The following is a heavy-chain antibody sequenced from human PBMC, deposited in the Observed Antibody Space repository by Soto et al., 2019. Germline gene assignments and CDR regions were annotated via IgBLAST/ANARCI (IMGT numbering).Heavy chain of an antibody. D-gene: IGHD2-15*01. CDR2: IIPIFTRT. CDR3: ARDVVRSTAGDS. Sequence: SVKVSCKASGGTFSTSSFVWVRQGPGQGLEWMGGIIPIFTRTNFAQKFQGRVTFSADESTRTTYMELRSLTSEDTALYYCARDVVRSTAGDSWGQGTLGNVFS. J-gene: IGHJ4*02. CDR1: GGTFSTSS. V-gene: IGHV1-69*13.